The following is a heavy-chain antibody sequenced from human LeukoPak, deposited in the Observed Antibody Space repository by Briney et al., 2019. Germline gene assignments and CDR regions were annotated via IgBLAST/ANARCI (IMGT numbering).Heavy chain of an antibody. V-gene: IGHV3-11*01. CDR2: ISSSGSTI. J-gene: IGHJ4*02. Sequence: GGSLRLSCAASGFTFSDYYMSWIRQAPGKGLEWVSYISSSGSTIYYADSVKGRFTISRDNAKNSLYLQMNSLRAEDTALYYCAKDRDIVATCFDYWGQGTLVTVSS. CDR1: GFTFSDYY. D-gene: IGHD5-12*01. CDR3: AKDRDIVATCFDY.